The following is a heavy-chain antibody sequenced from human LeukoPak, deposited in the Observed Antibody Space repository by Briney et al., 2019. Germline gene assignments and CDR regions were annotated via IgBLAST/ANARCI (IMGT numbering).Heavy chain of an antibody. CDR3: AKDIFRNYEVDY. J-gene: IGHJ4*02. V-gene: IGHV3-23*01. D-gene: IGHD3-16*01. Sequence: SCKASGGTFSSYAMSWVRQAPGKGLEWVSAISGSGGSTYYADSVKGRFTISRDNSKNTLYLQMNSLRAEDTAVYYCAKDIFRNYEVDYWGQGTLVTVSS. CDR2: ISGSGGST. CDR1: GGTFSSYA.